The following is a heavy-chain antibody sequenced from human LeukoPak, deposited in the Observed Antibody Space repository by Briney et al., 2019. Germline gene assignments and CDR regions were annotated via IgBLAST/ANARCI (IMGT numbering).Heavy chain of an antibody. CDR1: GYTLTELS. Sequence: ASVKVSCKVSGYTLTELSMHWVRQAPGKGLEWMGGFDPEDGETIYAQRFQGRVTMTEDTSTDTAYMELSSLRSEDTAVYYCATTAEAAAGHRAFDIWGQGTMVTVSS. V-gene: IGHV1-24*01. J-gene: IGHJ3*02. CDR3: ATTAEAAAGHRAFDI. CDR2: FDPEDGET. D-gene: IGHD6-13*01.